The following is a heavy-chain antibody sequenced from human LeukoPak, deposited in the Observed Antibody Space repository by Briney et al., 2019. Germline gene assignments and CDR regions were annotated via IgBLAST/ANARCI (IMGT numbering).Heavy chain of an antibody. D-gene: IGHD2-15*01. Sequence: GGSLRLSCAASGFTFSRYSMNWVRRAPGKGLEWVSSITSSSTYKYYADSVKGRLTISRDNAKNSLFLQMNSLRAEDTAVYYCVREYCSGGSCSDAFDIWGQGTMVTVSS. CDR1: GFTFSRYS. CDR3: VREYCSGGSCSDAFDI. V-gene: IGHV3-21*01. J-gene: IGHJ3*02. CDR2: ITSSSTYK.